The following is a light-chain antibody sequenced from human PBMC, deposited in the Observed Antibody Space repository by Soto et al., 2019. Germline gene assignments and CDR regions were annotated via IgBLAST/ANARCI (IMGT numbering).Light chain of an antibody. Sequence: QSALTQPASVSGSPGQSITISCTGTSSDVGYYNLVSWYQQHPGKAPKVLIFEVTNRPSGVSSRFSGSKSGNTASLTISGLQAEYEADYYCCSYAGSTSWVFGGGTKLTVL. J-gene: IGLJ3*02. V-gene: IGLV2-23*02. CDR1: SSDVGYYNL. CDR3: CSYAGSTSWV. CDR2: EVT.